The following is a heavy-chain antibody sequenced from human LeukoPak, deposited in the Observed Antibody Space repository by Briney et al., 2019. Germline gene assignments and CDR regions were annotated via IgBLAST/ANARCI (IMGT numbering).Heavy chain of an antibody. CDR3: AREPPEVDYGDAFGI. J-gene: IGHJ3*02. Sequence: SETLSLTCTVSGGSMSSSSYYWGWIRQPPGKGLAWIGSIYHSGSTYYNPSLKSRVTISVDTSKNQFSLKLSSVTAADTAVYYCAREPPEVDYGDAFGIWGQGTMVTVSS. V-gene: IGHV4-39*07. D-gene: IGHD4-17*01. CDR1: GGSMSSSSYY. CDR2: IYHSGST.